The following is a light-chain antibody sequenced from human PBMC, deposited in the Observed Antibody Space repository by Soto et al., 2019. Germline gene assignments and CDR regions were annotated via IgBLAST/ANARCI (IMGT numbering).Light chain of an antibody. V-gene: IGKV3-11*01. CDR2: DAS. J-gene: IGKJ5*01. CDR1: QSISTY. Sequence: ENFFCHSPITLSFSFRLKSALSCEASQSISTYLAWYQVKPGQAPRLLIYDASSRATGVPARFSGSGSGTDFSLTISSLEPEDVAVYYCQQRSQWPPMTFGQGTRLEI. CDR3: QQRSQWPPMT.